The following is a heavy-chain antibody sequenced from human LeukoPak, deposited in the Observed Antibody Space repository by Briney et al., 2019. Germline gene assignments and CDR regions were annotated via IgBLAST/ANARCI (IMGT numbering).Heavy chain of an antibody. D-gene: IGHD3-10*01. CDR2: IYYSGST. CDR3: ARHPDYYGWGSSPNWFDP. J-gene: IGHJ5*02. V-gene: IGHV4-59*08. Sequence: PSETLSLTCTVSGGSIIRYYWSWIRQPPGKGLEWIGYIYYSGSTNYNPSLKSRVTISVDTSKNQFSLKLSSVTAADTAVYYCARHPDYYGWGSSPNWFDPWGQGTLVTVSS. CDR1: GGSIIRYY.